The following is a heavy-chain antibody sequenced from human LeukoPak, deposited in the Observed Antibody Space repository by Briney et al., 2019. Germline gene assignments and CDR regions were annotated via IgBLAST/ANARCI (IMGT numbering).Heavy chain of an antibody. V-gene: IGHV4-34*01. CDR1: GGSFSGYY. Sequence: SETLSLTCAVYGGSFSGYYWSWIRQPPGRGLEWIGEINHSGSTNYNPSLKSRVTISVDTSKNQFSLKLSSATAADTAVYYCASGRRVVWFGELLYNYWGQGTLVTVSS. CDR2: INHSGST. J-gene: IGHJ4*02. CDR3: ASGRRVVWFGELLYNY. D-gene: IGHD3-10*01.